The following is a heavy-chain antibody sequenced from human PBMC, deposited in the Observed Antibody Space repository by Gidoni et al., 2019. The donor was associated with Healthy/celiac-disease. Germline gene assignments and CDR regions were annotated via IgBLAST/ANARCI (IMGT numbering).Heavy chain of an antibody. Sequence: EVQLVESGGGLVKPGGSLRLSCAASGFTFSSYSMNWFRQAPGKGLEWVSSISSSSSYIYYADSVKGRFTISRDNAKNSLYLQMNSLRAEDTAVYYCAIVPQDIVVVPAAPSFDLWGRGTLVTVSS. J-gene: IGHJ2*01. CDR2: ISSSSSYI. D-gene: IGHD2-2*01. CDR3: AIVPQDIVVVPAAPSFDL. CDR1: GFTFSSYS. V-gene: IGHV3-21*01.